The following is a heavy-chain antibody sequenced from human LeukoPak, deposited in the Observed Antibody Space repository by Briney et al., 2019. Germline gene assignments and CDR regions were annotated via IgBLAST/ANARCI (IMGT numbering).Heavy chain of an antibody. Sequence: PGGSLRLSCAASGFTFSSYSMHWVRQAPGKGLEWVGGIRQDGSDQYYADSVKGQFTTSRDNSKNTLYPQMNSLRGDDTALYYCARETQQRQLSNPFEIWGQGTMVTVSS. CDR2: IRQDGSDQ. CDR3: ARETQQRQLSNPFEI. J-gene: IGHJ3*02. CDR1: GFTFSSYS. V-gene: IGHV3-30*04. D-gene: IGHD6-13*01.